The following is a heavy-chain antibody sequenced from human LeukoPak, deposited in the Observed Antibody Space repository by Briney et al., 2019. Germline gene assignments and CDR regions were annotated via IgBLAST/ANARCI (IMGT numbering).Heavy chain of an antibody. CDR2: IKYDGSAT. Sequence: GGSLRLSCAASGFTFSNYWMHWIRQVPGKGLVWVSHIKYDGSATNYADSVKGRFTISKDNAKNTVYLQMNNLRAEDTAVYYCVSFYETYWGRGTLVTVSS. CDR3: VSFYETY. J-gene: IGHJ4*02. CDR1: GFTFSNYW. V-gene: IGHV3-74*01. D-gene: IGHD2-2*01.